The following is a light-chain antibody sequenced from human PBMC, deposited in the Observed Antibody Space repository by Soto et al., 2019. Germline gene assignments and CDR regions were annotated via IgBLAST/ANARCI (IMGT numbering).Light chain of an antibody. CDR2: DAS. Sequence: EIVMTQSPATLSVSPGEGATLSCRASQSVSSNYLAWYQQRPGQAPRLLIYDASSRATGVPDRFSGSGSGTDFTLTISRLEPEDFAVYYCHQYGGSPGTLGQGTKVDI. J-gene: IGKJ1*01. CDR3: HQYGGSPGT. V-gene: IGKV3-20*01. CDR1: QSVSSNY.